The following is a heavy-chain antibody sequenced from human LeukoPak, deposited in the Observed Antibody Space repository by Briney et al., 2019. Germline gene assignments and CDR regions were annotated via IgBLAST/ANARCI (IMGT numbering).Heavy chain of an antibody. J-gene: IGHJ4*02. D-gene: IGHD3/OR15-3a*01. CDR3: ARGSGLFDY. V-gene: IGHV4-34*01. CDR2: INHSGST. CDR1: GGSFSGYY. Sequence: SETLSLTCAVYGGSFSGYYWSWIRQPPGKGLEWIGEINHSGSTNYNPSLKSRVTISVDTSKNRFSLKLSSVTAADTAVYYCARGSGLFDYWGQGTLVTVSS.